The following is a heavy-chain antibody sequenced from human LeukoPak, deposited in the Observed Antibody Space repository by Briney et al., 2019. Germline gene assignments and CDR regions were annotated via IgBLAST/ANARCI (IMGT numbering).Heavy chain of an antibody. V-gene: IGHV3-21*01. D-gene: IGHD3-16*02. CDR3: ARGGYYDYVWGSYRTFDY. CDR1: GFTFSTYG. Sequence: GGSLRLSCAASGFTFSTYGMNWVRQAPGKGLEWVSSISSSSSYIYYADSVKGRFTISRDNAKNSLYLQMNSLRAEDTAVYYCARGGYYDYVWGSYRTFDYWGQGTLVTVSS. J-gene: IGHJ4*02. CDR2: ISSSSSYI.